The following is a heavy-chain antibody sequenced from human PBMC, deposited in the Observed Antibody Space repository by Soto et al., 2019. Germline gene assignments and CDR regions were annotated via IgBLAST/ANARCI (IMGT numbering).Heavy chain of an antibody. Sequence: VVSLRLSCASSVCTFSGSSMHWFRQASVKWLEWVGLIRSKANSYATEYAASVKGRFTISRDDSKNTAYMQMNSLKTEDTAVYYCTSITIFARRYYGLDVWGQGTTVTVSS. CDR2: IRSKANSYAT. J-gene: IGHJ6*01. V-gene: IGHV3-73*01. CDR1: VCTFSGSS. CDR3: TSITIFARRYYGLDV. D-gene: IGHD3-3*01.